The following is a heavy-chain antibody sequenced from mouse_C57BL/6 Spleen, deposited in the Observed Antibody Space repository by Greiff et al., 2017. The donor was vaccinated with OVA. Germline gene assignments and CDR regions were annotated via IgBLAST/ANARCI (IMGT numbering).Heavy chain of an antibody. CDR1: GYTFTDYN. J-gene: IGHJ4*01. D-gene: IGHD1-1*01. CDR2: INPNNGGT. Sequence: VQLKESGPELVKPGASVKMSCKASGYTFTDYNMHWVKQSHGKSLEWIGYINPNNGGTSYNQKFKGKATLTVNKSSSTAYMELRSLTSEDSAVYYCARPNYYGTGFYAMDYWGQGTSVTVSS. CDR3: ARPNYYGTGFYAMDY. V-gene: IGHV1-22*01.